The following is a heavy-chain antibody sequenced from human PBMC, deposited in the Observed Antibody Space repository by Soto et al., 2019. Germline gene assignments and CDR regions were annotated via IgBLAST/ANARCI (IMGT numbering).Heavy chain of an antibody. J-gene: IGHJ4*02. V-gene: IGHV3-23*01. CDR3: AKDRSRVGVPAVIIDY. CDR1: GFTFNSYA. CDR2: ISGSGGST. D-gene: IGHD2-2*02. Sequence: GGSLRLSCAASGFTFNSYAMSWVRQAPGKGLEWVSAISGSGGSTYYADSVKGRFTISRDNSKNTLYLQMNSLRADDTAVYYCAKDRSRVGVPAVIIDYWGQGTLVTVSS.